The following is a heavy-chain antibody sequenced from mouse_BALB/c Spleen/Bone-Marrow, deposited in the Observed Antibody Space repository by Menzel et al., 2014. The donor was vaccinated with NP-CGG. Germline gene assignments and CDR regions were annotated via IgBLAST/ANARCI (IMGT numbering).Heavy chain of an antibody. D-gene: IGHD2-3*01. Sequence: EVKLMESGPDLVKPSQSLSLPCTVTGYSITSGYSWHWIRQFPGNILEWMGYIHYSGYTNYNPSLKSRISITRDTSKNQFFLQLNSVTTEDTATYYCARTDGYYAMDYWGQGTSVTVSS. J-gene: IGHJ4*01. CDR3: ARTDGYYAMDY. CDR2: IHYSGYT. V-gene: IGHV3-1*02. CDR1: GYSITSGYS.